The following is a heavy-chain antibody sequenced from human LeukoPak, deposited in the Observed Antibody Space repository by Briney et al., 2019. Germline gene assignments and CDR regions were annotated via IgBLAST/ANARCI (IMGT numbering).Heavy chain of an antibody. J-gene: IGHJ5*02. CDR1: GYTLTELS. Sequence: ASVKVSCKVSGYTLTELSMHWVRQAPGKGLEWMGGFDPEDGETIYAQKFQGRVTMTEDTSTDTAYVELSSLRSEDTAVYYCATASIVVVTASWFDPWGQGTLVTVSS. CDR2: FDPEDGET. CDR3: ATASIVVVTASWFDP. V-gene: IGHV1-24*01. D-gene: IGHD2-21*02.